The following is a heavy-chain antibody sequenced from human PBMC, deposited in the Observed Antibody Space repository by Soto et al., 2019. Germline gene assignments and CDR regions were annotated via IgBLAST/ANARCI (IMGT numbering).Heavy chain of an antibody. D-gene: IGHD1-7*01. CDR3: ATQAEVLELRSGFDP. CDR2: IIPIFGTA. Sequence: QVQMVQSGAEVKKPGSSVNVSCKASGGTFSSYAISWVRQAPGQELEWMGGIIPIFGTANYAQKFKGRVTITADECTSTAYMELSSLRSEDTAVYYCATQAEVLELRSGFDPWGQGTLVTVSS. J-gene: IGHJ5*02. V-gene: IGHV1-69*01. CDR1: GGTFSSYA.